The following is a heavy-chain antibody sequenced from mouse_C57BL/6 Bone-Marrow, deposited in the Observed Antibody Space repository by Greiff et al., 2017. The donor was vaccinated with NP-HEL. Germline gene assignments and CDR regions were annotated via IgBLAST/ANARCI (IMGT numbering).Heavy chain of an antibody. CDR1: GFTFSDYY. CDR3: ARQDGNYEGDYAMDY. Sequence: EVQGVESGGGLVQPGGSLKLSCAASGFTFSDYYMYWVRQTPEKRLEWVAYISNGGGSTYYPDTVKGRFTISRDNAKNTLYLQMSRLKSEDTAMYYCARQDGNYEGDYAMDYWGQGTSVTVSS. V-gene: IGHV5-12*01. CDR2: ISNGGGST. D-gene: IGHD2-1*01. J-gene: IGHJ4*01.